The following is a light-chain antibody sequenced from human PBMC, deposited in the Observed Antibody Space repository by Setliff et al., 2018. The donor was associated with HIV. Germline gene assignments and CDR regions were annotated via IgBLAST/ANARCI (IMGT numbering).Light chain of an antibody. Sequence: PASVSGSFGQSITISCAGTSSDVGNYNLVSWYQQYPGKAPKLIIYEVNKRPSGVSNRFSGSKSGNTASLTISGLRAEDEADYYCCSYVHTSTLFGGGTKVTVL. CDR3: CSYVHTSTL. V-gene: IGLV2-23*02. J-gene: IGLJ3*02. CDR2: EVN. CDR1: SSDVGNYNL.